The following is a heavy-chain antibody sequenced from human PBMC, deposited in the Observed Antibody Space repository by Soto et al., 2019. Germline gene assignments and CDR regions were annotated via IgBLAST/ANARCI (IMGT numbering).Heavy chain of an antibody. CDR3: ARGRAPYCGGDCYVDI. Sequence: SVKVSCKASGGTFSSYAISWVRQAPEQGLEWMGGIIPISDTTNYAQKFQGRVTMTRNTSISTAYMELSSLRSEDTAVYYCARGRAPYCGGDCYVDIWGQGTMVTVSS. J-gene: IGHJ3*02. CDR1: GGTFSSYA. CDR2: IIPISDTT. V-gene: IGHV1-69*05. D-gene: IGHD2-21*01.